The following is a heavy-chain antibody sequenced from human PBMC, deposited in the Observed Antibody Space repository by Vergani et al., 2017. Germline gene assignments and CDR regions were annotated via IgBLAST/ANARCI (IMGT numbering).Heavy chain of an antibody. J-gene: IGHJ1*01. D-gene: IGHD4-17*01. Sequence: EVQLVESGGGVVQPGGSLRLSCAASGFTFDDYAMHWVRQAPGKGLEWVSLISGDGGSTYYADSVKGRFTISRDNSKNSLYLQMNSLRTEDTALYYWAKDGVPGDYGDLEAPYFQHWGQGTLVTVSS. CDR1: GFTFDDYA. CDR3: AKDGVPGDYGDLEAPYFQH. V-gene: IGHV3-43*02. CDR2: ISGDGGST.